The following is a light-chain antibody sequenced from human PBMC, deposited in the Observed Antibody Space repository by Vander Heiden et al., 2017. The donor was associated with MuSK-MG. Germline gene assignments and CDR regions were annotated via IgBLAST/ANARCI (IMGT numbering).Light chain of an antibody. J-gene: IGKJ2*01. CDR3: QQSFSTPRT. CDR2: AAS. CDR1: QSVSRY. Sequence: IYMTHSPSSLSASVGDRVTITCRASQSVSRYLNWYQQKPGKGAKLLIYAASTLQSGVPSRFSGSGSGTDFTLTISSLQPEDFATYFCQQSFSTPRTFGQGTKLEIK. V-gene: IGKV1-39*01.